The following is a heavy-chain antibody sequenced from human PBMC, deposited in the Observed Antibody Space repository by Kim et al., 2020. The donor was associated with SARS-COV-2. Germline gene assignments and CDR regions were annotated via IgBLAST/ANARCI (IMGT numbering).Heavy chain of an antibody. D-gene: IGHD5-12*01. J-gene: IGHJ4*02. V-gene: IGHV1-46*01. Sequence: STSYPQKFQGRVTMTRDTSTSTVYMELGSLRSEDTAVYYCVAMATISSDYWGQGTLVTVSS. CDR3: VAMATISSDY. CDR2: ST.